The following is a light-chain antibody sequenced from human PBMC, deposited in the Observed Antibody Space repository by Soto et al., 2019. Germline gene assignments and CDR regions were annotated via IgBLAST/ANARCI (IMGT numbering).Light chain of an antibody. V-gene: IGKV1-5*03. CDR3: QHLNSYPIT. J-gene: IGKJ5*01. CDR2: KAS. CDR1: QTISSW. Sequence: DIQMTQSPSTLSGSVGYRVTITCRASQTISSWLAWYQQKPGKAPKLLIYKASTLKSGVPSRFSGSGSGTDFTLTISSLQPEDFATYYCQHLNSYPITFGQGTRLEI.